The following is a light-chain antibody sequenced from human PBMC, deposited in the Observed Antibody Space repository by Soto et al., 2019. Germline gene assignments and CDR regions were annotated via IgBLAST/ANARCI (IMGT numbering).Light chain of an antibody. CDR3: MQSLHTPYT. CDR2: LGS. Sequence: DTVMTQPPLSLPVTPGEPASISCRSSQSLLHTNGYNYMDWYLQKPGQSPHLLIYLGSNRASGVPDRFSGSGSGTDFTLKISRVETEDVGVYYCMQSLHTPYTFGQGTKLEIK. J-gene: IGKJ2*01. V-gene: IGKV2-28*01. CDR1: QSLLHTNGYNY.